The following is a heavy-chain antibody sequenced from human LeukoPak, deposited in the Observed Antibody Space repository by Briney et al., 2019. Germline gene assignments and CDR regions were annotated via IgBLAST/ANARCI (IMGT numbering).Heavy chain of an antibody. CDR1: GGSIRSYF. V-gene: IGHV4-59*01. CDR3: ARSPVRIAPGRAFDY. D-gene: IGHD6-13*01. J-gene: IGHJ4*02. CDR2: IYHTGST. Sequence: SSETLSLTCTVSGGSIRSYFWSWIRLPPGKGLEWIGNIYHTGSTNSNPSLKSRVTMSVDTSKNQFSLELSSVTAADTAVYYCARSPVRIAPGRAFDYWGQGTLVTVSS.